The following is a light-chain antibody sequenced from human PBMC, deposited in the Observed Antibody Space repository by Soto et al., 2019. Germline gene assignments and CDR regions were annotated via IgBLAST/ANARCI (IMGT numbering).Light chain of an antibody. V-gene: IGLV1-47*02. CDR1: SSNIGSNY. Sequence: QSVLTQPPSASGTPGQRVTISCSGSSSNIGSNYVYWYQLLPGTAPKLLIYSNYQRPSGVSHRFSGSKSGNTASLTISGLRAEDEADYYCSSYTSSVTLVFGTGTKLTVL. CDR3: SSYTSSVTLV. CDR2: SNY. J-gene: IGLJ1*01.